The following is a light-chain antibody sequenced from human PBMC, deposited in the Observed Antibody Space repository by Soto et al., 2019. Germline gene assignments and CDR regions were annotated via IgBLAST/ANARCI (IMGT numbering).Light chain of an antibody. J-gene: IGKJ5*01. CDR2: GAS. Sequence: EIVLTQSPGTLSLSRGERATRSCRTSQSVNNNYLAWYQQKPGQAPRLLIYGASSRATGIPDRFSGSGSGTDFTLSISRLEPEDFAVYYCQQRSNWPLMYTFGQGTRLEIK. V-gene: IGKV3D-20*02. CDR1: QSVNNNY. CDR3: QQRSNWPLMYT.